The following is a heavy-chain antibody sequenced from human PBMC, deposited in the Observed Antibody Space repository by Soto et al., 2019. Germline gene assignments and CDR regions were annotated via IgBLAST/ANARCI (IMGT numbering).Heavy chain of an antibody. CDR1: GGSISSYY. J-gene: IGHJ6*02. CDR3: ARGEWYSSGWIDLGVYYYGMDG. D-gene: IGHD6-19*01. CDR2: IYYSGST. V-gene: IGHV4-59*01. Sequence: NPSETLSLTCTVSGGSISSYYWSWIRQPPGKGLEWIGYIYYSGSTNYNPSLKSRVTISVDTSKNQFSLKLSSVTAADTAVYYCARGEWYSSGWIDLGVYYYGMDGWAQGTTVTVSS.